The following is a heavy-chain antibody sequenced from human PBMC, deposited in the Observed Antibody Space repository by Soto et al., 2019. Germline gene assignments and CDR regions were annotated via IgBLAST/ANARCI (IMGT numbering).Heavy chain of an antibody. CDR2: ISYDAKSK. CDR3: ARGLLAAGPFDS. Sequence: GGSLRLSCAASGFTFSSYAMSWVRQAPGKGLEWVAVISYDAKSKLYVDSVRGRFTISRDNSKNTLFLQMDSLRPEDTALYYCARGLLAAGPFDSWGQGTLVTVSS. CDR1: GFTFSSYA. J-gene: IGHJ4*02. D-gene: IGHD2-8*02. V-gene: IGHV3-30*03.